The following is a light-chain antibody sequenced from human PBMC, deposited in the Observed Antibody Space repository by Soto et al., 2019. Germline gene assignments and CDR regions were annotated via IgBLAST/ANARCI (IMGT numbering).Light chain of an antibody. CDR2: AAS. V-gene: IGKV1-6*01. Sequence: AIQVTQSPSSLSASVGDRVTSTCRTSQGLRSALGWYQQKPGKVPKLLIYAASTLQSGVPSRFSGSGSGRDFTLTISSLQPEDFATYYCLLDYAYFWAFGQGTKVDIK. CDR1: QGLRSA. CDR3: LLDYAYFWA. J-gene: IGKJ1*01.